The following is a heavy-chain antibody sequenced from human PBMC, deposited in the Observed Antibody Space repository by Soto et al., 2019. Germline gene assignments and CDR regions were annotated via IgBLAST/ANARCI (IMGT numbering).Heavy chain of an antibody. CDR1: GFTFSMYS. CDR2: IKSKTDGGTT. D-gene: IGHD5-18*01. J-gene: IGHJ3*02. Sequence: PGGSLRLSCEVSGFTFSMYSMSWVRQAPGKGLEWVGRIKSKTDGGTTDYAAPVKGRFTISRDDSKNTLYLQMNSLKTEDTAVYYCTTDEPLGYSYGQGAFDIWGQGTMVTVSS. CDR3: TTDEPLGYSYGQGAFDI. V-gene: IGHV3-15*01.